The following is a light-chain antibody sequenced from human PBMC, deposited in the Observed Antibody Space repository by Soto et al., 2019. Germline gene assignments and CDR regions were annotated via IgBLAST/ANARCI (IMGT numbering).Light chain of an antibody. J-gene: IGKJ1*01. CDR1: QRLSGW. CDR3: QQYNSYWT. V-gene: IGKV1-5*01. Sequence: DIQMTQSPSTLSASVSDTVTITCRASQRLSGWLAWHKQKPRKAPKLLIYDASSLERGVPSRLSGSGSGTEFTLTISSMKPDDFATYSCQQYNSYWTFGHGTKVDIK. CDR2: DAS.